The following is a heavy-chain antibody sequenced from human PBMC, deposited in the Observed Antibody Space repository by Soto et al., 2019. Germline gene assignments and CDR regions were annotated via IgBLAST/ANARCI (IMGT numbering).Heavy chain of an antibody. Sequence: QVQLVESGGGVVQPGRSLRLSCAASGFTFSSYGMHWVRQAPGKGLEWVAVISYDGSNKNYADSVKGRFTISRDNSKNTLYLQMNSLRAEDTAVYYCAKDLVGFQYWGQGTLVTVSS. CDR1: GFTFSSYG. D-gene: IGHD6-6*01. CDR3: AKDLVGFQY. CDR2: ISYDGSNK. V-gene: IGHV3-30*18. J-gene: IGHJ4*02.